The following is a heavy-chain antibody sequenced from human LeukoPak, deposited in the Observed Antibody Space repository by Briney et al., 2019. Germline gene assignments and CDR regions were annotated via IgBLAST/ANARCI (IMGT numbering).Heavy chain of an antibody. CDR2: TYYRSKWYN. CDR1: GDSVSSNSAA. J-gene: IGHJ2*01. CDR3: ARGKWELLSNYWCFDL. Sequence: SQTLSLTCAISGDSVSSNSAAWNWIRQSPSRGLEWLGRTYYRSKWYNDYAVSVKSRITINPDTSKNQFSLQLNSVTPEDTAVYYCARGKWELLSNYWCFDLWGRGTLVTVSS. D-gene: IGHD1-26*01. V-gene: IGHV6-1*01.